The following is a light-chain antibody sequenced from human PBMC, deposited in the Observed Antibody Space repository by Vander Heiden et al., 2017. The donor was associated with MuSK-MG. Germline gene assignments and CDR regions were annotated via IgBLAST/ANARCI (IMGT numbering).Light chain of an antibody. J-gene: IGKJ2*01. CDR1: QTIATY. CDR2: AAS. V-gene: IGKV1-39*01. CDR3: QQGYTDQGLT. Sequence: NQMTQSPSSLSASVGARVTITCLASQTIATYLNWYQQKPGKAPRLLIFAASSLQCVVPSRFSGSGSGTEFTLTSSGLQTEDFATYYCQQGYTDQGLTLGQGTNLEIK.